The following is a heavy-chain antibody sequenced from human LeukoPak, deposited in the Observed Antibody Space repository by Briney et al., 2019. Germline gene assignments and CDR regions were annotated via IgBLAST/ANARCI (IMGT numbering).Heavy chain of an antibody. CDR2: ISSSSSTI. CDR3: ARRADGSGSSNYYYYMDV. V-gene: IGHV3-48*01. D-gene: IGHD3-10*01. Sequence: PGGSLRLSCAASGFTFSSYAMSWVRQAPGKGLEWVSYISSSSSTIYYADSVKGRFTISRDNAKNSLYLQMNSLRAEDTAVYYCARRADGSGSSNYYYYMDVWGKGTTVTVSS. CDR1: GFTFSSYA. J-gene: IGHJ6*03.